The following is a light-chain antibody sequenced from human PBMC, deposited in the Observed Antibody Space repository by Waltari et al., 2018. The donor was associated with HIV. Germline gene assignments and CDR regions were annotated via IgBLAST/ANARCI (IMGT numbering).Light chain of an antibody. CDR2: AAF. J-gene: IGKJ4*01. V-gene: IGKV1-12*01. CDR3: QQANSFPPT. Sequence: DIQMTQSPSSVSVSVGDRVTITCRGNQDINNWLAWYQQKPGKAPKLLIYAAFNLQSGVPSRFSGSRSGPDFTLTITSLQPEDFATYYCQQANSFPPTFGGGTKVDI. CDR1: QDINNW.